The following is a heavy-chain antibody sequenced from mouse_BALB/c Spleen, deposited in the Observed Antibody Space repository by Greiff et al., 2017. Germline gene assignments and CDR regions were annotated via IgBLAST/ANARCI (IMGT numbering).Heavy chain of an antibody. CDR2: IDPENGDT. Sequence: VQLQQSGAELVRSGASVKLSCTASGFNIKDYYMHWVKQRPEQGLEWIGWIDPENGDTEYAPKFQGKATMTADTSSNTAYLQLSSLTSEDTAVYYCSAYDYDNYYAMDYWGQGTSVTVSS. CDR1: GFNIKDYY. V-gene: IGHV14-4*02. CDR3: SAYDYDNYYAMDY. J-gene: IGHJ4*01. D-gene: IGHD2-4*01.